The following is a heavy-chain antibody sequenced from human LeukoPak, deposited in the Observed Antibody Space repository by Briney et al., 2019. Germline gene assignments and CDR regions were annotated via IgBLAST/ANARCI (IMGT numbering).Heavy chain of an antibody. V-gene: IGHV4-39*01. Sequence: SETLSLTCTVSNGSISSSIYYWGWIRQPPEKGLEWIVTIYYSGTTYYNSSLKSRVTLSVDTSKNQFSLKLSSVTVADTAVYYCARHMGGGLDYWGQGTLVTVSS. CDR3: ARHMGGGLDY. CDR1: NGSISSSIYY. J-gene: IGHJ4*02. D-gene: IGHD3-10*01. CDR2: IYYSGTT.